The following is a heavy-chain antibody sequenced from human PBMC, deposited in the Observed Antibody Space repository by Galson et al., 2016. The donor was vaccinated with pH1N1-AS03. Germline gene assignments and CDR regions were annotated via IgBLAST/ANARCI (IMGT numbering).Heavy chain of an antibody. CDR3: ARHYGGYCSGTICSGWGRALDV. J-gene: IGHJ6*02. CDR1: GGSVSSSSYY. D-gene: IGHD2-2*01. Sequence: ETLSLTCAVSGGSVSSSSYYWGWIRQPPGRGLEWVGSFHKSGSIYYNPSLNSRLTISVDRSKNQFALKLTSVTAADTAVYYCARHYGGYCSGTICSGWGRALDVWGQGTTVTVSS. V-gene: IGHV4-39*01. CDR2: FHKSGSI.